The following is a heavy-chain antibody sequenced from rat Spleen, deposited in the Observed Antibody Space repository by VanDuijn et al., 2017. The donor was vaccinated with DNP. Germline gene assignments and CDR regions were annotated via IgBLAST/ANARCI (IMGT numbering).Heavy chain of an antibody. D-gene: IGHD1-6*01. CDR2: ITNTGYST. J-gene: IGHJ3*01. V-gene: IGHV5-31*01. CDR3: ARHRDYGLLLRGWFAY. CDR1: GFIFSNYW. Sequence: EVQLVESGGGPVQPGRSLKLSCVASGFIFSNYWMTWIRQAPGKGLEWVASITNTGYSTYDSGSVKGRFSIPRDNAKSTLYLQVNSLRSEDTATYYCARHRDYGLLLRGWFAYWGQGTLVTVSS.